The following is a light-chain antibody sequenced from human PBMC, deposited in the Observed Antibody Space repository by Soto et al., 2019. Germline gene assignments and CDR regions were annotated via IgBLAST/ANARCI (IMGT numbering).Light chain of an antibody. V-gene: IGKV3-20*01. CDR1: QSVSSSY. CDR2: GAS. Sequence: EIVLTQSPGTLSLSPGERATLSCRASQSVSSSYLAWYQQKPGQAPRLLIYGASSRATGIPDRFSGSGSGTDFPLTISRLGPEDFAVYYCQQYGRLVKFGQGTKVEIK. J-gene: IGKJ1*01. CDR3: QQYGRLVK.